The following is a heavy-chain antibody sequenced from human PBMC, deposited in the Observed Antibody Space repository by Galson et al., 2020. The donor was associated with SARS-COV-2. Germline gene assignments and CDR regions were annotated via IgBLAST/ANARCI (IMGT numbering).Heavy chain of an antibody. V-gene: IGHV3-53*01. CDR2: IYSGGST. CDR3: ARDLQYYGMDV. CDR1: GFTVSSNY. D-gene: IGHD4-4*01. Sequence: GGSLRLSCAASGFTVSSNYMSWVRQAPGKGLEWVSVIYSGGSTYYADSVKGRFTISRDNSKNTLYLQMNSLRAEDTAVYYCARDLQYYGMDVWGKGTTVTVSS. J-gene: IGHJ6*04.